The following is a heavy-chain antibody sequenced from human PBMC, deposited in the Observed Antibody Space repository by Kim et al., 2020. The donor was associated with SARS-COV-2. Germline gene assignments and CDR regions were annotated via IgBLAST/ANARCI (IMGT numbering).Heavy chain of an antibody. Sequence: STNHNPSLKSRVTISVDTSKNQFSLKLSSVTAADTAVYYCATEIAAALDYWGQGTLVTVSS. CDR3: ATEIAAALDY. D-gene: IGHD6-13*01. CDR2: ST. J-gene: IGHJ4*02. V-gene: IGHV4-34*01.